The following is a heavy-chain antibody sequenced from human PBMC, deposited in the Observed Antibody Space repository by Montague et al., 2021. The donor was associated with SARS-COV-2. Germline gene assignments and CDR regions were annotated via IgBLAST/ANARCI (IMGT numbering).Heavy chain of an antibody. D-gene: IGHD4-17*01. CDR2: ISYDGSNK. V-gene: IGHV3-30*04. CDR3: ARATAGSYYYGMDV. Sequence: SLRLSCAASGFTFSSYAMHWVRQAPGKGLEWVAVISYDGSNKYYADSVKGRFTISRDNSKNTLYPQMNSLRAEDTAVYYCARATAGSYYYGMDVWGQGTTVTVSS. CDR1: GFTFSSYA. J-gene: IGHJ6*02.